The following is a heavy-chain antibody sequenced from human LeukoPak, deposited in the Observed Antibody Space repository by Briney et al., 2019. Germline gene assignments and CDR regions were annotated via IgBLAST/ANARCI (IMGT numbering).Heavy chain of an antibody. CDR1: GYTFTSYD. CDR3: ARVNRYIAAAGRRDYYFDY. CDR2: MNPNSGNT. V-gene: IGHV1-8*01. J-gene: IGHJ4*02. Sequence: ASVKVSCKASGYTFTSYDINWVRQATGQGLEWMGWMNPNSGNTGYAQKFQGRVTMTRNTSISTAYMELSSLRSEDTAVYYCARVNRYIAAAGRRDYYFDYWGQGTLVTVSS. D-gene: IGHD6-13*01.